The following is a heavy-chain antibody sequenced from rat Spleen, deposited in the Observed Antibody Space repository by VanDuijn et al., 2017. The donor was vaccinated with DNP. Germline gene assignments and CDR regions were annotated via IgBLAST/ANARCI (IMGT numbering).Heavy chain of an antibody. Sequence: EVQLVESGGGLVQPGRSLKLSCAGSGFTFSTYGLAWVRQTPTKGLEWVASISTGGGYTHYRDSVKGRFTISRDNAKNTQFLQMDSLRSEDTATYYCARGNYGGYSDYFDYWGQGVMVTVSS. V-gene: IGHV5S14*01. CDR2: ISTGGGYT. CDR1: GFTFSTYG. CDR3: ARGNYGGYSDYFDY. J-gene: IGHJ2*01. D-gene: IGHD1-11*01.